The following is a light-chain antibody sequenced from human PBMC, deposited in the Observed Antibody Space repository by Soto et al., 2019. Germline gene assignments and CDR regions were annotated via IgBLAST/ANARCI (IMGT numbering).Light chain of an antibody. CDR2: KAS. Sequence: DIQMTQSPSTLSASVGDRVTITCRASQSISTWLAWFQQQPGKAPKLLIYKASNLESGVPPRFSGSGSGTEFTLTISSLQPDDFEIYYCQQYNSYPWTFGQGTKVEIK. V-gene: IGKV1-5*03. J-gene: IGKJ1*01. CDR1: QSISTW. CDR3: QQYNSYPWT.